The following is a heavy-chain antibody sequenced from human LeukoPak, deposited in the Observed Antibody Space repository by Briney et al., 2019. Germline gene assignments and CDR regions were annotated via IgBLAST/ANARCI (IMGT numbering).Heavy chain of an antibody. J-gene: IGHJ6*03. CDR3: ARGPRPVDYDILTGYYLNYYYYYMDV. CDR2: IYYSGST. D-gene: IGHD3-9*01. Sequence: SETLSLTCTVSGGSISSYYWSWIRQPPGKGLEWIGYIYYSGSTNYNPSLKSRVTISVDTSKNQFSLKLSSVTAADTAVYYCARGPRPVDYDILTGYYLNYYYYYMDVWGKGTTVTVSS. V-gene: IGHV4-59*01. CDR1: GGSISSYY.